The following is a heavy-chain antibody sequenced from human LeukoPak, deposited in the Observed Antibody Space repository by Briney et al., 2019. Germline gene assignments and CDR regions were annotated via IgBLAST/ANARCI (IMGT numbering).Heavy chain of an antibody. CDR1: GFTVSNSY. D-gene: IGHD6-19*01. CDR2: IYSSGNT. Sequence: GGSLRLSCAASGFTVSNSYINWVRQAPGKGLEWVSIIYSSGNTYYADSVRGRFIISRDNSENTVYLQMKSLRAEDTAVYFCARPPGLAGQYSYYYGVDVWGQGTLVTVSS. V-gene: IGHV3-66*04. J-gene: IGHJ6*02. CDR3: ARPPGLAGQYSYYYGVDV.